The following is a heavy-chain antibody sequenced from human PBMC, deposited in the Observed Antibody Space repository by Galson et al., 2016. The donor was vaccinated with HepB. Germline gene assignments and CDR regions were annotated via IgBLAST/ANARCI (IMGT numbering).Heavy chain of an antibody. V-gene: IGHV3-23*01. D-gene: IGHD2-2*02. Sequence: SLRLSCAASGFAFSSYAMSWVRQAPGKGLEWVSSISYTDGSTSYADSVKGRFTIPRDNSKNALYLQMNSLRAEDTAVYYCTKIMRPPSIDMIFDYWGQGTLVTVSS. J-gene: IGHJ4*02. CDR2: ISYTDGST. CDR1: GFAFSSYA. CDR3: TKIMRPPSIDMIFDY.